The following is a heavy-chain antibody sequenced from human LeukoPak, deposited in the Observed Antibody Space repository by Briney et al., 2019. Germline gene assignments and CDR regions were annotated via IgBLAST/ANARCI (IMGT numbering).Heavy chain of an antibody. CDR2: IYYSGST. CDR3: ILIPPGDDYGDYGMDV. D-gene: IGHD4-17*01. Sequence: SETLSLTCTVSGGSISSSSYYWGWIRQPPGKGLEWIGSIYYSGSTYYNPSLKSRVTISVDTSKNQFSLKLSSVTAADTVVYYCILIPPGDDYGDYGMDVWGQGTTVTVSS. J-gene: IGHJ6*02. CDR1: GGSISSSSYY. V-gene: IGHV4-39*07.